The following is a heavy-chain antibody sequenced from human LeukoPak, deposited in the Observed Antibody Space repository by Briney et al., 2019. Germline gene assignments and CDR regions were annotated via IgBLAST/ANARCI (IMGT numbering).Heavy chain of an antibody. V-gene: IGHV3-23*01. CDR2: ISGSGGST. CDR3: AKGSVAGRLTLYYFDY. D-gene: IGHD6-19*01. J-gene: IGHJ4*02. Sequence: GGSLRLSCAASGFTFSSYAMSWVRQAPGKGLEWVSAISGSGGSTYYADSVKGRFTISRDNSKNTLYLQMNSLRAEDTAVYYCAKGSVAGRLTLYYFDYWGQGTPVTVSS. CDR1: GFTFSSYA.